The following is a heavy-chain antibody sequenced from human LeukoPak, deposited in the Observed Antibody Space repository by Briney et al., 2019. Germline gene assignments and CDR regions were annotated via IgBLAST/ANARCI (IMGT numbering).Heavy chain of an antibody. V-gene: IGHV3-43*02. J-gene: IGHJ4*02. Sequence: WGSLSFSCAASGFTCDDYDMHWVRQGPGTGLEWVSLISGDGGTTYYADSVKGRFTISRDNSKNSLYLQMNSLRSEDTALYYCAKDSQHCGGDFYGYYFDTRGQGTLVTVSS. CDR1: GFTCDDYD. D-gene: IGHD2-21*02. CDR2: ISGDGGTT. CDR3: AKDSQHCGGDFYGYYFDT.